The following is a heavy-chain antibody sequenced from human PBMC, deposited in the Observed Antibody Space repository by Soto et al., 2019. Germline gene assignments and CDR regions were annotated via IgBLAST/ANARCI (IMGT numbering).Heavy chain of an antibody. D-gene: IGHD3-10*01. CDR3: ARDAYYYGSGRDGIDV. Sequence: QVQLQESGPGLVKPSETLSLTCTVSGGSISSYYWSWIRQPPGQGLEWIGYIYYSGSTNYNPSLKSRVTIPVDTSKNQFSLKLSSVTAAETAVYYRARDAYYYGSGRDGIDVWGQGTTVTVSS. CDR1: GGSISSYY. V-gene: IGHV4-59*01. CDR2: IYYSGST. J-gene: IGHJ6*02.